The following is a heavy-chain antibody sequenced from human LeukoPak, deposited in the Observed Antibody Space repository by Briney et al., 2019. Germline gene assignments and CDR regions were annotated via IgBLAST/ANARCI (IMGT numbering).Heavy chain of an antibody. V-gene: IGHV4-39*01. CDR3: AKHSLCLTYYDFWSGYYSPCYMDV. CDR2: IYYSGST. J-gene: IGHJ6*03. Sequence: NPSETLSLTCTVSGGYISISSYYWGWIRQPPGKGLEWIGSIYYSGSTYYNPSLKSRVTISVDTSKNQFSLKLSSVTAADTAVYYCAKHSLCLTYYDFWSGYYSPCYMDVWGKGTTVTVSS. CDR1: GGYISISSYY. D-gene: IGHD3-3*01.